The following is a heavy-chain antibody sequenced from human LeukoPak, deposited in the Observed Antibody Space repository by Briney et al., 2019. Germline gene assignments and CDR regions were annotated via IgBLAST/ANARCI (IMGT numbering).Heavy chain of an antibody. CDR2: ISYDGSNK. V-gene: IGHV3-30*04. Sequence: GRSLRLSCAASGFTFSSYAMHWVRQAPGKGLEWVAVISYDGSNKYYADSVKGRFTISRDNSKNTLYLQMNSLRAEDTAVYYCARDGGSSGFFDYWGQGTLVTVSS. J-gene: IGHJ4*02. CDR3: ARDGGSSGFFDY. D-gene: IGHD6-19*01. CDR1: GFTFSSYA.